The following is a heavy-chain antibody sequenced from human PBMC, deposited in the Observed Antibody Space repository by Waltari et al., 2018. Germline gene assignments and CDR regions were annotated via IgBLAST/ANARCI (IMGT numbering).Heavy chain of an antibody. J-gene: IGHJ4*02. Sequence: EVQLVESGGGLIQPGGSLRISCAASGFTVSSNYISWVSQAPWKGLDWVSFIYSGGSTYYADSVKGRFTISRDNSKNTLYLQMNSLRAEDTAVYYCARGTYDFWSGYKPTSFDYLGQGTLVTVSS. V-gene: IGHV3-53*01. CDR1: GFTVSSNY. CDR3: ARGTYDFWSGYKPTSFDY. CDR2: IYSGGST. D-gene: IGHD3-3*01.